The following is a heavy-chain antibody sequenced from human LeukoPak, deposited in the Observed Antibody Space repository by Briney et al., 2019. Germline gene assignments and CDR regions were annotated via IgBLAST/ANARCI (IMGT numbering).Heavy chain of an antibody. Sequence: SQTLSLTCAISGDSVSRSSAYWNWFRQSPSRGLEWLGRTYYRSKWLNDYAASVKSRISVNPDTSKNHYSLQLNSVTPEDTAIYYCARGRMMSGMDVWGQGTTVTVSS. V-gene: IGHV6-1*01. CDR3: ARGRMMSGMDV. J-gene: IGHJ6*02. D-gene: IGHD3-16*01. CDR1: GDSVSRSSAY. CDR2: TYYRSKWLN.